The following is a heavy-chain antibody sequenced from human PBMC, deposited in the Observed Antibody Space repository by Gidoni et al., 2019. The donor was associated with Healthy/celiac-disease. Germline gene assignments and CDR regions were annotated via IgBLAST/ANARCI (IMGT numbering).Heavy chain of an antibody. J-gene: IGHJ6*03. D-gene: IGHD6-19*01. V-gene: IGHV1-69*01. CDR1: GGTFSSYA. CDR3: SSRAYSSGWYYYYYYYMDV. CDR2: SITTFGTE. Sequence: QVQLVQSGAEVKKPGSSVKVSCKASGGTFSSYAISWVRQAPGQGLACMGGSITTFGTENYAQKCQGRVTITADESTSTAYMELSSLRSEDTAVYYCSSRAYSSGWYYYYYYYMDVWGKGTTVTVSS.